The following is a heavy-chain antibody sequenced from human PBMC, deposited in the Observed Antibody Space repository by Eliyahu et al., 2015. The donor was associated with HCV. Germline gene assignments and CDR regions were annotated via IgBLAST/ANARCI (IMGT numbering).Heavy chain of an antibody. Sequence: EVQLVESGGGLVQPGGSLRLXCAASGFXFXXYWXXWVRQAPGKGLEWVANIKQDGSEKYYVDXVKGRFTISRDNAKNSLYLQMNSLRAEDTAVYYCARIGYCTNGVCYSPDYWGQGTLVTVSS. D-gene: IGHD2-8*01. CDR2: IKQDGSEK. V-gene: IGHV3-7*03. CDR1: GFXFXXYW. CDR3: ARIGYCTNGVCYSPDY. J-gene: IGHJ4*02.